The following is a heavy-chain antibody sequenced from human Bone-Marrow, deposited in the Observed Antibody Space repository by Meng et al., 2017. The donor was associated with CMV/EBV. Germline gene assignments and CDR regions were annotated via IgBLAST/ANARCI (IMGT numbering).Heavy chain of an antibody. J-gene: IGHJ6*02. CDR2: IYYSGST. V-gene: IGHV4-59*01. CDR1: GGSISSYY. D-gene: IGHD3-10*01. Sequence: SETLSLTCTVSGGSISSYYWSWIRQPPGKGLEWIGYIYYSGSTNYNPSLKSRVTISVDTSKNQFSLKLSSVTAADTAVYYCARVLVVRGVIITNYYYYYGMDVWGQGTTVTVSS. CDR3: ARVLVVRGVIITNYYYYYGMDV.